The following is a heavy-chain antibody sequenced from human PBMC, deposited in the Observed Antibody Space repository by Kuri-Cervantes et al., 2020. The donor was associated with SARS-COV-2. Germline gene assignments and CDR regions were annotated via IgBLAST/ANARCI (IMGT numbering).Heavy chain of an antibody. CDR1: GGTFSSYA. J-gene: IGHJ6*02. Sequence: SVKVSCKASGGTFSSYAISWVRQAPGQGLEWMGGIIPIFGPTNYAQKFQGRATITADESTSTAYMELSSLRSEDTAVYFCASPLYFDFWSYYYRGGPIRYGMDVWGQGTAVTVSS. CDR3: ASPLYFDFWSYYYRGGPIRYGMDV. V-gene: IGHV1-69*13. CDR2: IIPIFGPT. D-gene: IGHD3-3*01.